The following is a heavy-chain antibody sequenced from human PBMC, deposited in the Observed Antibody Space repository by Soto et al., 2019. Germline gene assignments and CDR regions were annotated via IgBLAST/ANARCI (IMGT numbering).Heavy chain of an antibody. V-gene: IGHV3-30-3*01. D-gene: IGHD6-19*01. CDR3: ARGRKDSSGWYFDY. Sequence: QVQLVESGGGVVQPGRSLTLSCAASGFAFSDFAMHWVRQAPGKGLEWVAVLSSDESTQYYVDSVKGRFTISRDTSKNTLYLQMNDLKNDDTAVNYCARGRKDSSGWYFDYWGQGTLVAVSS. J-gene: IGHJ4*02. CDR2: LSSDESTQ. CDR1: GFAFSDFA.